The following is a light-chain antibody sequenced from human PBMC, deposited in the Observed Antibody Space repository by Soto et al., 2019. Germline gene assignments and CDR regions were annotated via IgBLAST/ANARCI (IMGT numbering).Light chain of an antibody. CDR2: GAS. Sequence: EIILTQSPGTLSLSPGERATLSCRASQSVSSSYLAWYQQKPGQAPRLLIYGASSRATGIPDRFIGSGSGTDFTLTIIRRQPQDFAVDYYQQHCKSPPSTFGQGTKLEIK. CDR1: QSVSSSY. V-gene: IGKV3-20*01. CDR3: QQHCKSPPST. J-gene: IGKJ2*02.